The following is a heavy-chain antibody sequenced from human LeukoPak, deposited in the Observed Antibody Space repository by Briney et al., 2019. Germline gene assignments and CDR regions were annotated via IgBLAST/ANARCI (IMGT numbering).Heavy chain of an antibody. CDR2: ISYDGSNK. V-gene: IGHV3-30*18. Sequence: PGGSLRLSCAASGFTFSSYAMHWVRQAPGKGLEWVALISYDGSNKYYADSVKGRFTISRDNSKNTLYLQMNSLRAEDTAVYYCAQGSSYMDVWGKGTTVTVSS. CDR1: GFTFSSYA. CDR3: AQGSSYMDV. J-gene: IGHJ6*03.